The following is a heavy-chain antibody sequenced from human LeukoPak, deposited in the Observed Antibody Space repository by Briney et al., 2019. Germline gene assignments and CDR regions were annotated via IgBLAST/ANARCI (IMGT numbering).Heavy chain of an antibody. CDR2: ISYDGSNK. V-gene: IGHV3-30*03. J-gene: IGHJ4*02. D-gene: IGHD6-6*01. CDR3: ARADAIAARYYFDY. CDR1: GFTFSSYG. Sequence: AGGSLRLSCAASGFTFSSYGMHWVRQAPGKGLEWVAVISYDGSNKYYADSVKGRFTISRDNAKNSLYLQMNSLRAEDTAVYYCARADAIAARYYFDYWGQGTLVTVSS.